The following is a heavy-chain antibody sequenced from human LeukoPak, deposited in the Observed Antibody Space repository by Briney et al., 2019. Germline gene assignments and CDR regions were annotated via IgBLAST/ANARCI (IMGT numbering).Heavy chain of an antibody. CDR2: INHNGNVN. CDR1: GFTFSSYW. J-gene: IGHJ4*02. D-gene: IGHD6-13*01. Sequence: GGSLRLSCAASGFTFSSYWMNWARQAPGKGLEWVASINHNGNVNYYVDSVKGRFTISRDNAKNSLYLQMNSLRAEDTAVYYCARGGSSWYHYFDYWGQGTLVTVSS. CDR3: ARGGSSWYHYFDY. V-gene: IGHV3-7*03.